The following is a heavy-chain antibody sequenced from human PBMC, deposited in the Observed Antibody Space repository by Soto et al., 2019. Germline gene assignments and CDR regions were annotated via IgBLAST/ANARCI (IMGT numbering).Heavy chain of an antibody. Sequence: GGSLRLSCAASGFTFSSYAMSWVRQAPGKGLEWVSAISGSGGSTYYADSVKGRFTISRDNSKNTLYLQMNSLRAEDTAVYYCAKDKDSYYDFWSGYLGKVDYWGQGTLVTVSS. J-gene: IGHJ4*02. CDR1: GFTFSSYA. V-gene: IGHV3-23*01. CDR2: ISGSGGST. D-gene: IGHD3-3*01. CDR3: AKDKDSYYDFWSGYLGKVDY.